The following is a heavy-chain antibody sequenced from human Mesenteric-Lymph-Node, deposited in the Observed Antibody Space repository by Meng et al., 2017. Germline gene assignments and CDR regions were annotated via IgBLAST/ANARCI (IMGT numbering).Heavy chain of an antibody. Sequence: EGRLLESGEGLVQPEESLRLSFAGTGFTFSPYDIHWVRQATGKGLEWVSGIGTAGDTYYADSVKGRFTISRDNAKNSLYLQMNSLRAGDTAVYYCARGKQWFNWYFDLWGRGTLVTVSS. V-gene: IGHV3-13*01. J-gene: IGHJ2*01. D-gene: IGHD6-19*01. CDR3: ARGKQWFNWYFDL. CDR2: IGTAGDT. CDR1: GFTFSPYD.